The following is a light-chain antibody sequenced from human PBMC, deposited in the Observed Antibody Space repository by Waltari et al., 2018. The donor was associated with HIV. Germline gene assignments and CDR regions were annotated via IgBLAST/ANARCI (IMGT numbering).Light chain of an antibody. CDR2: EVN. CDR1: SSDVGAYKY. V-gene: IGLV2-14*01. CDR3: SSYTSSRTYV. J-gene: IGLJ1*01. Sequence: QSALTQPASVSGSPGQAITISCTGPSSDVGAYKYVSWYQHHPGKAPKLMIYEVNNRPSGVSSRFSGSKSGNTASLTISGLQAEDEADYYCSSYTSSRTYVFGTGTKVTVL.